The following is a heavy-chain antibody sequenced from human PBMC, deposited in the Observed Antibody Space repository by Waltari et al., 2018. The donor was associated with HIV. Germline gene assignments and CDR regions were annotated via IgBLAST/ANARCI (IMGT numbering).Heavy chain of an antibody. CDR2: IIPILGIA. Sequence: QVQLVQSGAEVKKPGSSVKVSCKASGGTFSSYAISWVRQAPGQGLEWMGRIIPILGIANYAQKFQGRVTITADKSTSTAYMELSSLRSEDTAVYYCARGWRSGYSSFIDYWGQGTLVTVSS. J-gene: IGHJ4*02. CDR3: ARGWRSGYSSFIDY. V-gene: IGHV1-69*04. CDR1: GGTFSSYA. D-gene: IGHD3-22*01.